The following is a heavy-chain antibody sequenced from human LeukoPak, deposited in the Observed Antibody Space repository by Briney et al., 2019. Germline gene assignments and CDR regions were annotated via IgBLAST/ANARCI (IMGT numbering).Heavy chain of an antibody. Sequence: SSEKVSCKVSGRTFSSYTISWVRQAPGQGLEWMGGIIPIFGTPNYAPKFQGRVTITADESTSTAYMELSALRSEDTAVYYCATDYGAYRINGVCYRFYYWAQGTLVTVSS. CDR2: IIPIFGTP. D-gene: IGHD2-8*01. J-gene: IGHJ4*02. CDR3: ATDYGAYRINGVCYRFYY. V-gene: IGHV1-69*13. CDR1: GRTFSSYT.